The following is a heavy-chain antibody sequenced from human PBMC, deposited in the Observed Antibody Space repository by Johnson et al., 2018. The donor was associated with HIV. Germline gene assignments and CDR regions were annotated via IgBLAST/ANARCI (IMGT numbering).Heavy chain of an antibody. J-gene: IGHJ3*02. CDR3: AKDSGANWNYGAFDI. CDR2: IGTAGDT. V-gene: IGHV3-13*01. CDR1: GFTFSSYD. D-gene: IGHD1-7*01. Sequence: EQLVESGGGLVQPGGSLRLSCAASGFTFSSYDMHWVRQATGKGLEWVSAIGTAGDTYYPGSVKGRFTISRENAKNSLYLQMNSLISEDTAVYYCAKDSGANWNYGAFDIWGQGTMVTVSS.